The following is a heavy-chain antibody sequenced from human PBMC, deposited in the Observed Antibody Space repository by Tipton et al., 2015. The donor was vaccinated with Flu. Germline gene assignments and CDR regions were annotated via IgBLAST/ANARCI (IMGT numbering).Heavy chain of an antibody. CDR2: ISYSGIT. D-gene: IGHD3-3*01. CDR1: GGSVNSGGYY. V-gene: IGHV4-61*08. CDR3: ARGLGSFDFWSGSDY. Sequence: GLVKPSETLPLTCTVSGGSVNSGGYYWTWIRQPPGKGLEWIGYISYSGITNYNPSLTSRVTISVDTSKNQFSLNLISVTAADTAVYYCARGLGSFDFWSGSDYWGQGTQVTVSS. J-gene: IGHJ4*02.